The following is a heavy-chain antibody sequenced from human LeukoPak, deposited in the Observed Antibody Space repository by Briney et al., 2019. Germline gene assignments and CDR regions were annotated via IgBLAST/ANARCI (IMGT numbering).Heavy chain of an antibody. J-gene: IGHJ4*02. CDR3: ARDRYYYDSSGDFDY. D-gene: IGHD3-22*01. CDR2: ISYDGSNK. Sequence: GGSLRLSCAASGFTFSSYAMHWVRQAPGKGLEWVAVISYDGSNKYYADSVKGRFTISRDNSENTLYLQMNSLRAEDTAVYYCARDRYYYDSSGDFDYWRQGTLVTVSS. CDR1: GFTFSSYA. V-gene: IGHV3-30*04.